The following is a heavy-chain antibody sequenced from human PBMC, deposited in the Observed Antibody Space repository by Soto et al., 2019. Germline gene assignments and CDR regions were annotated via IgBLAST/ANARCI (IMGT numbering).Heavy chain of an antibody. V-gene: IGHV1-18*01. CDR2: ISTYNGNT. D-gene: IGHD3-22*01. CDR3: ARDVVYYYDSRGYHSTPYYFDY. Sequence: QVQLVQSGAEVKEPVASVKVSCKASGDTVSMYDITWVLQAPGQGREWMSWISTYNGNTKYAKKLQGRVTVTTDTSTSTAYMELRSLRSDDTAVYYCARDVVYYYDSRGYHSTPYYFDYWGQGVLVTVSS. CDR1: GDTVSMYD. J-gene: IGHJ4*02.